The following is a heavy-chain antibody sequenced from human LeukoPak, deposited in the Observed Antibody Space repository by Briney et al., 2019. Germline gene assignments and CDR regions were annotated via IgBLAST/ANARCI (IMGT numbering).Heavy chain of an antibody. Sequence: SETLSLTCAIYSESFSGYFWSWIHQPPGKGLEWIGTFYHGGSTYYNPSLKSRVTISVDTSKNQFSLNLTSVTAADTAVYYCARGHPLAGLRLYYFDYWGQGTLVTVSS. J-gene: IGHJ4*02. CDR3: ARGHPLAGLRLYYFDY. CDR1: SESFSGYF. CDR2: FYHGGST. D-gene: IGHD5-12*01. V-gene: IGHV4-34*01.